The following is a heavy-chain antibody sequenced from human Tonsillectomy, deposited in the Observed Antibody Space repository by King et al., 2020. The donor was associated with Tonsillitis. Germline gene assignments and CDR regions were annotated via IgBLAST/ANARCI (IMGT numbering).Heavy chain of an antibody. CDR3: ARGTACSSTSCYDY. CDR1: GGSFSGYY. CDR2: INHSGNT. V-gene: IGHV4-34*01. J-gene: IGHJ4*02. Sequence: VQLQQWGAGLLKPSETLSLTCAVYGGSFSGYYWSWIRQPPGKGLEGIGEINHSGNTNYNPSLKIRGTISVDTSKNHFSLKLSSMTAADTAVYYCARGTACSSTSCYDYWGQGTLVTVSS. D-gene: IGHD2-2*01.